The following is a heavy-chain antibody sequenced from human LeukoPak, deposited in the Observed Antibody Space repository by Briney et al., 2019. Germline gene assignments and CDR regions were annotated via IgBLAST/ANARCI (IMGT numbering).Heavy chain of an antibody. V-gene: IGHV3-23*01. CDR3: AKEDGRGSSFDS. CDR2: MSATGNT. CDR1: GFTFRSYS. J-gene: IGHJ4*02. Sequence: GGSLRLSCAGSGFTFRSYSMSWVRQASGKGLEWVSVMSATGNTFYAESVMGRFTISGDNSDNTLFLQMDSLGVSDTAIYYCAKEDGRGSSFDSWGQGTLVTVSS. D-gene: IGHD6-13*01.